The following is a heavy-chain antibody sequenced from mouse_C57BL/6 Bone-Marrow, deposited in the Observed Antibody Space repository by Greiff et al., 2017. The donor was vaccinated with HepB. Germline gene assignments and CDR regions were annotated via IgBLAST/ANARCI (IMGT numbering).Heavy chain of an antibody. CDR2: INYDGSST. V-gene: IGHV5-16*01. CDR3: ARGYYGSSYGWYFDV. D-gene: IGHD1-1*01. CDR1: GFTFSDYY. J-gene: IGHJ1*03. Sequence: EVMLVESEGGLVQPGSSMKLSCTASGFTFSDYYMAWVRQVPEKGLEWVANINYDGSSTYYLDSLKSRFIISRDNATNILYLQMSSLKSEDTATYYCARGYYGSSYGWYFDVWGTGTTVTVSS.